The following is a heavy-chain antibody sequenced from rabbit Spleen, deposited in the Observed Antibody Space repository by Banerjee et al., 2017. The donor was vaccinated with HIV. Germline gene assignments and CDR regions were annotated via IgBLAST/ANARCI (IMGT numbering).Heavy chain of an antibody. CDR2: INAITGKA. CDR1: GFSFSSSDY. CDR3: ARDLVGVIGWNFYL. V-gene: IGHV1S40*01. Sequence: QSLEESGGGLVQPEGSLALTCKASGFSFSSSDYICWVRQAPGKGLEWIGIACINAITGKAVYASWAKGRFTFSRTSSTTVTLRMTSLTAADRATYFCARDLVGVIGWNFYLWGQGTLVTVS. J-gene: IGHJ4*01. D-gene: IGHD1-1*01.